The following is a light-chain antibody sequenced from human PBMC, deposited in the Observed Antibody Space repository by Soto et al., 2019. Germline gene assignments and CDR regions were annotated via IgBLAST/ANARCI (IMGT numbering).Light chain of an antibody. CDR1: SSDVGAYNF. CDR2: EVS. Sequence: QSALTQPPSASGSPGQSVTISCTGTSSDVGAYNFVSWYQQHPGKAPKLMISEVSKRPSGVPDRFSGSKSGNTASLTVSGLQAEDEADYYCSSFAGSNNFVFGGGTKLNVL. CDR3: SSFAGSNNFV. J-gene: IGLJ2*01. V-gene: IGLV2-8*01.